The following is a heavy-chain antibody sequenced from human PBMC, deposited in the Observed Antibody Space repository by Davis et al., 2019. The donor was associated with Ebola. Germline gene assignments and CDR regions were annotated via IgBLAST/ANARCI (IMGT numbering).Heavy chain of an antibody. D-gene: IGHD2-15*01. Sequence: AASVKVSCKASGYTFTGYYMHWVRQAPGQGLEWMGRINPNSGGTNYAQKFQGRVTMTRDTSISTAYMELSRLRSDDTAVYYCARDIVVVVAAIDGYYYYGMDVWGKGTTVTVSS. J-gene: IGHJ6*04. CDR1: GYTFTGYY. CDR3: ARDIVVVVAAIDGYYYYGMDV. V-gene: IGHV1-2*06. CDR2: INPNSGGT.